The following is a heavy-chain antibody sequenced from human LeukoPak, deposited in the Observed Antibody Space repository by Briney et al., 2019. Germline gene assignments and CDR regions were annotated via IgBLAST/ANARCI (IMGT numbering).Heavy chain of an antibody. V-gene: IGHV3-30*02. CDR1: GFSFSSYG. D-gene: IGHD6-19*01. Sequence: QAGGSLRLSCAGSGFSFSSYGMHWVRQAPGKGLEWMAFIRSDGSNKYYADSVKGRFTISRDNSKNTLYLQMNSLRAEDTAVYYCARILGSAWRELGYWGQGTLVTVSS. CDR2: IRSDGSNK. J-gene: IGHJ4*02. CDR3: ARILGSAWRELGY.